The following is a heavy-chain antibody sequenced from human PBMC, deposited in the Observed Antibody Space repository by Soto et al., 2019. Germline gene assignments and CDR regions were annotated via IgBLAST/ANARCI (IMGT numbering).Heavy chain of an antibody. CDR1: GGSISNANYY. CDR3: ARASMSRCVDRSCPAWFDP. V-gene: IGHV4-31*03. J-gene: IGHJ5*02. Sequence: QVQLQESGPGLVKPSQTLSLTCTVSGGSISNANYYWSWIRHHPGKGLEWIGYIYYTGTTYYSPSLESRVAISVDTSQNQFSLKLGAVTAADTAVYFCARASMSRCVDRSCPAWFDPWGQGTLVTVSS. CDR2: IYYTGTT. D-gene: IGHD1-26*01.